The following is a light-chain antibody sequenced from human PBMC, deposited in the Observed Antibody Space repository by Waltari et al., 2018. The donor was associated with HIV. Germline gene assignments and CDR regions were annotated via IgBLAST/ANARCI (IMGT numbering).Light chain of an antibody. J-gene: IGLJ1*01. CDR2: RDV. Sequence: QSVLTQSPSASGTPGQRVIISCSGTISNIGSKTVNWYRQLPGTAPKLLSYRDVKRPSGVPDRYSGYKSGTSASLAISGLQSEDEADYYCAAWDDSLNSYVFGPGTKVTVL. CDR3: AAWDDSLNSYV. CDR1: ISNIGSKT. V-gene: IGLV1-44*01.